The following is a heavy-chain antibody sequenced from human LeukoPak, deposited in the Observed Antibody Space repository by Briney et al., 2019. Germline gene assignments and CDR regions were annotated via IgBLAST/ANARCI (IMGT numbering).Heavy chain of an antibody. V-gene: IGHV3-48*04. J-gene: IGHJ6*04. Sequence: PGGSLRLSCAASGFTFSSYGMTWVRQARGKGLEWVSYISSSGSTIYYADSVKGRFTISRDNAKNSLYLQMNSLRAEDTAVYYCAELGITMIGGVWGKGTTVTISS. D-gene: IGHD3-10*02. CDR3: AELGITMIGGV. CDR2: ISSSGSTI. CDR1: GFTFSSYG.